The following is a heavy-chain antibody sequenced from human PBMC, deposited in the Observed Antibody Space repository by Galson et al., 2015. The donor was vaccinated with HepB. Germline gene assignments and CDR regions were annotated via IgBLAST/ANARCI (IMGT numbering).Heavy chain of an antibody. J-gene: IGHJ3*02. CDR1: GYTFTSYY. Sequence: SVKVSCKASGYTFTSYYMHWVRQAPGQGLEWMGIINPSGGSTSYAQKFQGRVTMTRDTSTSTVYMELSSLRSEDTAVYYCARPYCGGDCYSDAFDIWGQGTMVTVSS. CDR3: ARPYCGGDCYSDAFDI. D-gene: IGHD2-21*02. V-gene: IGHV1-46*01. CDR2: INPSGGST.